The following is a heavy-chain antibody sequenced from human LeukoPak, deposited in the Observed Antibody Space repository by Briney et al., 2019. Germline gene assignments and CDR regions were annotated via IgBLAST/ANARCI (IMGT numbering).Heavy chain of an antibody. V-gene: IGHV3-53*01. D-gene: IGHD3-16*02. CDR3: ARDTPTELRSGELSLYLGAFDI. CDR1: GFTVSSNY. CDR2: IYSGGST. Sequence: GGSLRLSCAASGFTVSSNYMSWVRQAPGKGLEWVSVIYSGGSTYYADSVKGRFTISRDNSKNTLYLQMNSLRAEDTAVYYCARDTPTELRSGELSLYLGAFDIWGQGTMVTVSS. J-gene: IGHJ3*02.